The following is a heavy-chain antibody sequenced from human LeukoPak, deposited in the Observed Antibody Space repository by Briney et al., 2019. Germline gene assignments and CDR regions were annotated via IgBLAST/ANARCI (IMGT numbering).Heavy chain of an antibody. CDR2: IYNSANT. Sequence: PSETLSLTCTVSGDSISSSSYCWDWIRQPPGKGLEWIGNIYNSANTHYNPSLKTRITMSVDTSKNQFSLKLNSVTAADTGIYYCARHSRSAYTGYENAFDIWGQGTTVTVSS. V-gene: IGHV4-39*01. CDR1: GDSISSSSYC. CDR3: ARHSRSAYTGYENAFDI. D-gene: IGHD5-12*01. J-gene: IGHJ3*02.